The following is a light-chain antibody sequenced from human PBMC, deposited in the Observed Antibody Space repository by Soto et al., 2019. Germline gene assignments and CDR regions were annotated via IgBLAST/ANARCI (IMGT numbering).Light chain of an antibody. CDR3: QQRDIWPWT. Sequence: DIPMSQYPSTLSPYTEDRVTITCRASQSISTWLAWYQQKPGKAPKLLIYDASSLESGVPARFSGSGSGTDFTLTISSLEPEDFAVYYCQQRDIWPWTFCQGAKVDIK. V-gene: IGKV1-5*01. CDR1: QSISTW. CDR2: DAS. J-gene: IGKJ1*01.